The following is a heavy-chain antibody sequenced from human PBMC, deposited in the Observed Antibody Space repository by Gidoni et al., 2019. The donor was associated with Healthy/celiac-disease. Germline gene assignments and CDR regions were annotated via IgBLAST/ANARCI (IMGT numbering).Heavy chain of an antibody. CDR2: ISSSISFI. CDR1: GVTFSSYR. D-gene: IGHD2-8*02. Sequence: EVQLVESGGGLVKPGGSLRLACAASGVTFSSYRMNWVRQAPGKGLEWFSSISSSISFIYYADSVKGRFTISRDNAKNSLYLQMNSLRAEDTAVYYCARDPGGSYFDYWGQGTLVTVSS. CDR3: ARDPGGSYFDY. J-gene: IGHJ4*02. V-gene: IGHV3-21*01.